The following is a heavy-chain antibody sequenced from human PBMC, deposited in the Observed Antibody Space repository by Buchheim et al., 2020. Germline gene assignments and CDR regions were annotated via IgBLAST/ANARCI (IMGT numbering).Heavy chain of an antibody. J-gene: IGHJ3*02. CDR3: ARAIVLMVYARRGAFDI. Sequence: QVQLQQWGAGLLKPSETLSLTCAVYGGSFSGYYWSWIRQPPGKGLEWIGEINHSGSTNYNPSLKSRVTISVDTSKNQFSLKLSSVTAADTAVYYCARAIVLMVYARRGAFDIWGQGT. V-gene: IGHV4-34*01. CDR2: INHSGST. CDR1: GGSFSGYY. D-gene: IGHD2-8*01.